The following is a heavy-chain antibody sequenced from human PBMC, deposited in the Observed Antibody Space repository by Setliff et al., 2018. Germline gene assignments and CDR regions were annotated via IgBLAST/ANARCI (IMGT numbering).Heavy chain of an antibody. V-gene: IGHV4-61*02. D-gene: IGHD3-10*01. J-gene: IGHJ6*03. Sequence: PSETLSLTCAVSGGSISSGSYYWSWIRQPAGKGLEWVGRLHTSGSTNYNPSLKSRVNMSIYTSKNQFALNLKSVTAADTAVYYCARVPKIWVKGNYYSYYMDVWGQGTTVTVSS. CDR2: LHTSGST. CDR3: ARVPKIWVKGNYYSYYMDV. CDR1: GGSISSGSYY.